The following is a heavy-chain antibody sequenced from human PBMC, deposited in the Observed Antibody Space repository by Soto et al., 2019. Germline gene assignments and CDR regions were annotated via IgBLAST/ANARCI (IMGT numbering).Heavy chain of an antibody. CDR2: ISYDGSDK. D-gene: IGHD2-21*02. CDR1: GFTFSPYT. V-gene: IGHV3-30-3*01. Sequence: QVQLVESGGGVVQPGRSLRLSCAASGFTFSPYTMHWVRQTPGKGLEWVAVISYDGSDKYYADSVRGRFTISRDNSKNTLFLQRNSLRAEDTALYFCARGGGFCGADCYKGGIDYWGQGTLVTVSS. J-gene: IGHJ4*02. CDR3: ARGGGFCGADCYKGGIDY.